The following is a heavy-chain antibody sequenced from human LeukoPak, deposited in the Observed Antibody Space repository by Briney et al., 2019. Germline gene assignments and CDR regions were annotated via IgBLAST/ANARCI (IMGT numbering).Heavy chain of an antibody. CDR1: GYSFTSYW. CDR3: ARILYGDYAVDY. CDR2: IDPSDSYT. V-gene: IGHV5-10-1*01. Sequence: GESLQISCKGSGYSFTSYWISWVRQMPGKGLEWMGRIDPSDSYTNYSPSFQGHVTISADKSISTAYLQWSSLKASDTAMYYCARILYGDYAVDYWGQGTLVTVSS. J-gene: IGHJ4*02. D-gene: IGHD4-17*01.